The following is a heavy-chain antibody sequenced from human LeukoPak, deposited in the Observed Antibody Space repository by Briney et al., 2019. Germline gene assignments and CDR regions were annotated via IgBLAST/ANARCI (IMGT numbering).Heavy chain of an antibody. CDR1: GYTFTSYG. D-gene: IGHD3-3*01. V-gene: IGHV1-18*01. Sequence: GASVEVSCKASGYTFTSYGISWVRQAPGQGLEWMGWISAYNGNTNYAQKLQGRVTMTTDTSTSTAYMELRSLRSDDTAVYYCARDPLEWSENYFDYWGQGTLVTVSS. CDR2: ISAYNGNT. CDR3: ARDPLEWSENYFDY. J-gene: IGHJ4*02.